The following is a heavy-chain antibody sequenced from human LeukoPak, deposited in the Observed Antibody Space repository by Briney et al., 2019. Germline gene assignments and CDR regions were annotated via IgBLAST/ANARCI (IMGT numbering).Heavy chain of an antibody. V-gene: IGHV3-23*01. CDR3: AKAAGNRIVGATNYFDY. CDR2: ISGSGGST. CDR1: GFSFSSYA. J-gene: IGHJ4*02. Sequence: GGSLRLSCAASGFSFSSYAMNWVRQAPGKGLEWVSAISGSGGSTYYADSVKGRFTISRDNSKNTLYLQMNSLRAEDTAVYYCAKAAGNRIVGATNYFDYWGQGTLVTVSS. D-gene: IGHD1-26*01.